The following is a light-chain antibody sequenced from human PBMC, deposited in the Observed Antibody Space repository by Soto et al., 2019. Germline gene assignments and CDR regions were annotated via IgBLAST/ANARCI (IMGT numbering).Light chain of an antibody. V-gene: IGKV3-20*01. Sequence: EIVLTQSPGTLSLSPGERATLSCRASQSVTSNLAWYQQKPGQAPRLLIFGASNRATGIPDRFGGRGSGTEFTLTISRLEPEDFAVYCCQQYATSPWTFGQGTKVEIK. J-gene: IGKJ1*01. CDR3: QQYATSPWT. CDR1: QSVTSN. CDR2: GAS.